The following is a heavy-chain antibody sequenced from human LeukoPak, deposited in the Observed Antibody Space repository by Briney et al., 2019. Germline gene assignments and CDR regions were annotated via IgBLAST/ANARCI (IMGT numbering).Heavy chain of an antibody. Sequence: TGGSLRLSCEASQFSFSSYSFNWVRQAPGQGLEWVSSINKGATHMYYADSMKGRFTVSRDDAKNSLYLQMNSLRAEDTAVYYCVRLRRNTDSSGYYYYYDYWGREPWSPSPQ. CDR3: VRLRRNTDSSGYYYYYDY. D-gene: IGHD3-22*01. CDR1: QFSFSSYS. CDR2: INKGATHM. V-gene: IGHV3-21*01. J-gene: IGHJ4*02.